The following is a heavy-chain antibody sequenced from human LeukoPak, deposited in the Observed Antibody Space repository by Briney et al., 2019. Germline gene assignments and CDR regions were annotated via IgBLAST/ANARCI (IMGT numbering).Heavy chain of an antibody. J-gene: IGHJ4*02. CDR3: AKGYSSEDSSGYYAIDY. D-gene: IGHD3-22*01. Sequence: PGGSLRLSCAASGFTFDDYAMHWVRQAPGKGLEWVSGISWNSGSIGYADSVKGRSTISRDNAKNSLYLQMNSLRAEDTALYYCAKGYSSEDSSGYYAIDYWGQGTLVTVSS. CDR2: ISWNSGSI. V-gene: IGHV3-9*01. CDR1: GFTFDDYA.